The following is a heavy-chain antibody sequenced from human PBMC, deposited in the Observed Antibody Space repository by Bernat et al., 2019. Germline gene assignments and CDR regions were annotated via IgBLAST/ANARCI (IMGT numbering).Heavy chain of an antibody. Sequence: QVQLVESGGGVVQPGRSLRLSCAASGITFSSYGMHWVRQAPGKGLEWVAVLWYDGSNKYYADSVKGRFTISRDNSKNTLYLQMNSLRAEDTAVYYCARGTWYSSSWYPSSWGQGTLVTVSS. CDR2: LWYDGSNK. J-gene: IGHJ5*02. CDR3: ARGTWYSSSWYPSS. D-gene: IGHD6-13*01. V-gene: IGHV3-33*01. CDR1: GITFSSYG.